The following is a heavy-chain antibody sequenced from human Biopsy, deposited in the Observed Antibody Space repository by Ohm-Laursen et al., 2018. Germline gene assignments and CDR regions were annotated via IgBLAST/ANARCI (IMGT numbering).Heavy chain of an antibody. D-gene: IGHD3/OR15-3a*01. Sequence: SLRLSCAASDFSFSDYHMAWIRQTPGKGLEWVSNISPSGSDVKSADFVRGRFSLSRDNAKKSLYLQMSSLRAEDTAIYYCARNLRLAITMNSGETTHSLHFAMDVWGQGASVIVSS. CDR1: DFSFSDYH. CDR2: ISPSGSDV. J-gene: IGHJ6*02. CDR3: ARNLRLAITMNSGETTHSLHFAMDV. V-gene: IGHV3-11*01.